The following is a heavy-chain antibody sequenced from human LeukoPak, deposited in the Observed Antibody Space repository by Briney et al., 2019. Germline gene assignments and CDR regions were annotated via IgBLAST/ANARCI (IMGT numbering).Heavy chain of an antibody. CDR3: ARAPPDYGGYTNDY. CDR1: GGSISSYY. V-gene: IGHV4-59*01. J-gene: IGHJ4*02. D-gene: IGHD4-23*01. CDR2: IYYSGST. Sequence: SETLSLTCTVSGGSISSYYWSWIRQPPGKGLEWIGYIYYSGSTNYNPSLKSRVTISVDTSKNQFSLKLSSVTAADTAVYYCARAPPDYGGYTNDYWGQGTLVTVSS.